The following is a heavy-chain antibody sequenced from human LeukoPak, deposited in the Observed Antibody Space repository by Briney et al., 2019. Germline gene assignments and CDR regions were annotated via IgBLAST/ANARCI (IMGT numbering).Heavy chain of an antibody. Sequence: SETLSLTCAVSGGSISSGDYYWSWIRQPPGKGLEWIGYIYYSGSTYYNPSLKSRVTISVDTSKNQFSLKLSSVTAADTAVYYCARTDGYSGYDFHYWGQGTLVTVSS. J-gene: IGHJ4*02. CDR1: GGSISSGDYY. CDR3: ARTDGYSGYDFHY. CDR2: IYYSGST. V-gene: IGHV4-30-4*01. D-gene: IGHD5-12*01.